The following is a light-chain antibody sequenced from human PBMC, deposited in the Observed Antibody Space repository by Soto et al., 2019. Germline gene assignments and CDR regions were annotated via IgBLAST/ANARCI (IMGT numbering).Light chain of an antibody. J-gene: IGKJ4*01. CDR2: GAS. CDR1: QSVSSSF. Sequence: EFVLTQSPGTLSLYPGERATLSCRASQSVSSSFLAWYQQKPGQAPGILIYGASTRATGIPDRFSGSGSGTDFTLTISRLEPEDFAVYYCQQYGSSPPLTFGGGTKVEIK. V-gene: IGKV3-20*01. CDR3: QQYGSSPPLT.